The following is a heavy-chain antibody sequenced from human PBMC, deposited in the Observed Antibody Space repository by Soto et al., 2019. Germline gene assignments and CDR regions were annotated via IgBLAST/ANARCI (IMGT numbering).Heavy chain of an antibody. CDR3: ARHTDYDILTGYYTPNNWFDP. D-gene: IGHD3-9*01. CDR1: GGSISSSSYY. Sequence: SETLSLTCTVSGGSISSSSYYWGWIRQPPGKGLEWIGSIYYSGSTYYNPSLKGRVTISVDTSKNQFSLKLSSVTAADTAVYYCARHTDYDILTGYYTPNNWFDPWGQGTLVTVSS. V-gene: IGHV4-39*01. CDR2: IYYSGST. J-gene: IGHJ5*02.